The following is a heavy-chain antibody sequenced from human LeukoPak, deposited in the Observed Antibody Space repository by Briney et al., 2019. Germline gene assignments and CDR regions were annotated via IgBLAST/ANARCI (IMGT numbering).Heavy chain of an antibody. Sequence: GGSLRLSCAASGFTFSSYAMHWVRQAPGKGLEWVAIISYDGSNKFYADSVKGRFTISRDNSKNTLYLQMNRLGPEDTAMYYCAKVAKGNIVVVTALDYWGQGTLVTVSS. D-gene: IGHD2-21*02. CDR1: GFTFSSYA. CDR2: ISYDGSNK. V-gene: IGHV3-30*18. CDR3: AKVAKGNIVVVTALDY. J-gene: IGHJ4*02.